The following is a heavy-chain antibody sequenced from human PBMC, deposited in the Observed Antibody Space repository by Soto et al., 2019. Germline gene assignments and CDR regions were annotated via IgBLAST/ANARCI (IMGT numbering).Heavy chain of an antibody. D-gene: IGHD6-19*01. CDR1: GYSFTSYW. CDR2: IYPGDSDT. Sequence: GESLKISCKGSGYSFTSYWIGWVRQMPGKGLEWMGIIYPGDSDTRYSPSFQGQVTISADKSISTAYLQWSSLKASDTAMYYCARQAESSGWYLKWFDPWGQGTLVTVSS. CDR3: ARQAESSGWYLKWFDP. V-gene: IGHV5-51*01. J-gene: IGHJ5*02.